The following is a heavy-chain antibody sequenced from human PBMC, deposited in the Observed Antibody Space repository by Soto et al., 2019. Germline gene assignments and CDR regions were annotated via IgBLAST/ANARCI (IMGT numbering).Heavy chain of an antibody. CDR3: ARDGHDYGDYYYYYMDV. CDR1: GFTFSSYG. D-gene: IGHD4-17*01. V-gene: IGHV3-33*01. J-gene: IGHJ6*03. Sequence: GGSLRLSCAASGFTFSSYGMHWVRQAPGKGLEWVAVIWYDGSNKYYADSVKGRFTISRDNSKNTLYLQMNSLRAEDTAVYYCARDGHDYGDYYYYYMDVWGKGTTVTVSS. CDR2: IWYDGSNK.